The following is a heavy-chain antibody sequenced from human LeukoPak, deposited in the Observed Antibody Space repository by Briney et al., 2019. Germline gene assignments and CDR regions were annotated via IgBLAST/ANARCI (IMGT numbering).Heavy chain of an antibody. J-gene: IGHJ4*02. CDR1: GGTFSSYA. D-gene: IGHD5-24*01. CDR3: ASRDGYNRHFDY. CDR2: IIPIFGTA. Sequence: VASVKVSCKASGGTFSSYAISWVRQAPGQGLEWMGGIIPIFGTANYAQKFQGRVTITADKSTSTAYMELSSLRSEDTAVYYCASRDGYNRHFDYWGQGTLVTVSS. V-gene: IGHV1-69*06.